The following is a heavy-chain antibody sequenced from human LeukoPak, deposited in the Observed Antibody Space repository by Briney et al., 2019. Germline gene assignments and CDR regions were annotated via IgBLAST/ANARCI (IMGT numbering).Heavy chain of an antibody. CDR1: GGSIRSGDYY. V-gene: IGHV4-30-4*01. CDR3: ARYKSGNFYFDY. Sequence: SQTLSLTCTVSGGSIRSGDYYWSWIRQPPGKGLEWIGYIYYSGSTNYNPSLKSRVTISVDTSKNQFSLKLSSVTAADTAVYYCARYKSGNFYFDYWGQGTLVTVSS. CDR2: IYYSGST. D-gene: IGHD1-26*01. J-gene: IGHJ4*02.